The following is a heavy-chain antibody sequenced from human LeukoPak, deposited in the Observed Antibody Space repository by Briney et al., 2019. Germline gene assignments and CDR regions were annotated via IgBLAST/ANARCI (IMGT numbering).Heavy chain of an antibody. V-gene: IGHV1-46*01. CDR1: GYTFTTYY. Sequence: GASVKVSCKTSGYTFTTYYMHWVRQAPGQGLEWMGIINPTTGVTNYAQKFQGRVSMTRDTSASTVYMELNSLRSEDTAVYYCARTGDDFWSGYYRVYYYYYMDVWGQGTTVTVSS. D-gene: IGHD3-3*01. CDR2: INPTTGVT. CDR3: ARTGDDFWSGYYRVYYYYYMDV. J-gene: IGHJ6*03.